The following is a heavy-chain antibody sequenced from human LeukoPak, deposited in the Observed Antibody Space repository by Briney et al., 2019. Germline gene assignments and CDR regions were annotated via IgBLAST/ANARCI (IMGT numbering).Heavy chain of an antibody. CDR1: GGSFSGYY. J-gene: IGHJ4*02. CDR3: ARRAAAFGY. CDR2: INHSGST. Sequence: SETLSLTCAVYGGSFSGYYWSWIRQPPGKGLEWIGEINHSGSTNYNPSLKSRVTISVDTSKNQFSLKLSSVTAADTAVYYCARRAAAFGYWGQGTLVTVSS. V-gene: IGHV4-34*01. D-gene: IGHD6-13*01.